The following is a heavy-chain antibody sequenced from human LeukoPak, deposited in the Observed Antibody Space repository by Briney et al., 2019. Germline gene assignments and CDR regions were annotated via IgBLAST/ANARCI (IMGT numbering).Heavy chain of an antibody. CDR2: IYYSGST. CDR3: ARVFARHDYDILTGYSMGVYFDY. J-gene: IGHJ4*02. CDR1: GYSISSGYY. V-gene: IGHV4-38-2*02. Sequence: PSETLSLTCTVSGYSISSGYYWGWIRQPPGKGLEWIGSIYYSGSTYYNPSLKSRVTISVDTSKNQFSLKLSSVTAADTAVYYCARVFARHDYDILTGYSMGVYFDYWGQGTLVTVSS. D-gene: IGHD3-9*01.